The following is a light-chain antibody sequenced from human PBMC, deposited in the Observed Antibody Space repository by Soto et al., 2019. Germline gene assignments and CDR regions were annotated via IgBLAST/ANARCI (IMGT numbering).Light chain of an antibody. CDR3: QHLDIYPIT. J-gene: IGKJ5*01. V-gene: IGKV1-9*01. Sequence: DIQLTQSPSVLSASVGDRVTITCRASQGISNYVLWYQQKPGKAPKLLIYAASTLQSGVASRFSGSGSGTEFTLTISSLQPEDFALYYCQHLDIYPITFGQGTRLEIK. CDR1: QGISNY. CDR2: AAS.